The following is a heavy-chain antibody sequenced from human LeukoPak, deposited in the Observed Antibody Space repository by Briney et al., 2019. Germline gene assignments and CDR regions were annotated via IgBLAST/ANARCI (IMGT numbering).Heavy chain of an antibody. CDR3: ARDPYYYDSSGYYPTYYFDY. J-gene: IGHJ4*02. CDR2: INPSGGST. D-gene: IGHD3-22*01. V-gene: IGHV1-46*01. Sequence: ASVKVSCKASGYTFTSYYMHWVRQAPGQGLEWMGIINPSGGSTSYAQKFQGRVTMTRDTSTSTVYMELSSLRSEDTAVYYFARDPYYYDSSGYYPTYYFDYWGQGTLVTVSS. CDR1: GYTFTSYY.